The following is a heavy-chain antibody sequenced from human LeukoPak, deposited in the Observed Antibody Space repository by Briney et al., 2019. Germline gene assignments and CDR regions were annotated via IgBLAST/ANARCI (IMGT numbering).Heavy chain of an antibody. CDR2: IKQDGREK. CDR1: GFTFSSYW. D-gene: IGHD6-25*01. J-gene: IGHJ4*02. Sequence: GGSLRLSCAASGFTFSSYWMSWVRQAPGKGLEWVANIKQDGREKYYVDSVKGRFSISRDISKNTLNLQMNSLRAEDTAVYYCAKGQRSFDYWGQGTLVTVSS. V-gene: IGHV3-7*03. CDR3: AKGQRSFDY.